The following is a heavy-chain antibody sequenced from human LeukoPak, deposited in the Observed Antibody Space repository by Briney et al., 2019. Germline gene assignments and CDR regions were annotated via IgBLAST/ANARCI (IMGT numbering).Heavy chain of an antibody. V-gene: IGHV3-7*03. J-gene: IGHJ6*02. CDR1: GFIFNNCA. CDR3: ARGGGLDV. Sequence: PGGSLRLSCAGSGFIFNNCAMHWVRQPPGKGLEWVASINHNGNVNYYVDSVKGRFTISRDNAKNSLYLQMSNLRAEDTAVYFCARGGGLDVWGQGATVTVSS. CDR2: INHNGNVN. D-gene: IGHD3-16*01.